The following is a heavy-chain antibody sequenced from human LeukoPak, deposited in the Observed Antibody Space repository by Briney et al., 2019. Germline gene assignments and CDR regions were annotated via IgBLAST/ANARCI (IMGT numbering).Heavy chain of an antibody. CDR2: IWSDGTDK. CDR1: GFTFSHYG. Sequence: GGSLRLSCATSGFTFSHYGMHWARQAPGKGLEWVAVIWSDGTDKYYGDSVKGRFTISRDNSKNTVYLQMNSLRVEDTAVYYCAKDAQRGFDFSNSLESWGQGTLVTVSS. D-gene: IGHD4-11*01. V-gene: IGHV3-33*06. CDR3: AKDAQRGFDFSNSLES. J-gene: IGHJ4*02.